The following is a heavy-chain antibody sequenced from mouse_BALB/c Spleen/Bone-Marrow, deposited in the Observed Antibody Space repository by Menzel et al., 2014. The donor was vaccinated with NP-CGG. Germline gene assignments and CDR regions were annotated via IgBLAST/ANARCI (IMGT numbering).Heavy chain of an antibody. Sequence: EVKLQESGGGLVQPGGPLKLSCAASGFDFSRYWMSWVRQAPGKGLEWIGEINPDSKTINYSPSLKDKFIISRDNAKNTLYLQMNKVRSEDTALYYCARLGYYGGFAYWGQGTLVTVSA. CDR3: ARLGYYGGFAY. J-gene: IGHJ3*01. V-gene: IGHV4-1*02. CDR1: GFDFSRYW. CDR2: INPDSKTI. D-gene: IGHD2-3*01.